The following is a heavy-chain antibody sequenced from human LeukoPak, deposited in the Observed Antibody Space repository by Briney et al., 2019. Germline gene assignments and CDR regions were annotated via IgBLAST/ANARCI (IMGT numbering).Heavy chain of an antibody. V-gene: IGHV4-4*02. CDR1: GGSISSSAW. CDR2: INDRGTI. Sequence: SETLSLTCVVSGGSISSSAWWTWVRQSPGKGLEWIGEINDRGTINYNPSLQRRVSISVDKSKNQFSLILNFVTDADTARYYCARESKGSSYFYYYMDVWGKETTVTVSS. J-gene: IGHJ6*03. CDR3: ARESKGSSYFYYYMDV. D-gene: IGHD3-3*01.